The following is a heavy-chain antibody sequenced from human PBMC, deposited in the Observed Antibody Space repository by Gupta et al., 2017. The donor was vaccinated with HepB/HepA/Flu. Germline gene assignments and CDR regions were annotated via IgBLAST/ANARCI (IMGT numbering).Heavy chain of an antibody. CDR3: ARGGYGDSTEYYYGMDV. J-gene: IGHJ6*02. V-gene: IGHV3-30-3*01. D-gene: IGHD4-17*01. CDR1: GFTFSSYA. Sequence: QVQLVESGGGVVQPGRSLRLSCAASGFTFSSYALHWVRQAPGKGLEWVAVISYDGSNKYYADSVKGRFTISRDNSKNTLYLQMNSLRAEDTAVYYCARGGYGDSTEYYYGMDVWGQGTTVTVSS. CDR2: ISYDGSNK.